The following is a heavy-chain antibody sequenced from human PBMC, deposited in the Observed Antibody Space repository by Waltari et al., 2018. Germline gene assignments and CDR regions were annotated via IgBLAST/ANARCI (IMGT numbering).Heavy chain of an antibody. D-gene: IGHD4-17*01. CDR2: IYSGGST. CDR1: GFTVSSNY. J-gene: IGHJ6*02. V-gene: IGHV3-53*01. CDR3: ARRIYGDYNVYGMDV. Sequence: DVQLVESGGGLIQPGGSLRLSCAASGFTVSSNYMSWVRQVPGKGLDCVSVIYSGGSTYYPDSVKGRFPISRDNSKNTLYLQMTSLRAEDTAVYYCARRIYGDYNVYGMDVWGQGTTVTVSS.